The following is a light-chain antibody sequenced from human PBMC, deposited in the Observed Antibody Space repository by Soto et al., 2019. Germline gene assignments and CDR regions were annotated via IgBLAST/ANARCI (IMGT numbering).Light chain of an antibody. CDR3: QQRSSWPRIT. Sequence: EIVMTQSPATLSVSPGERATLSCRASQSVFSSLAWYQQKPGQAPRLLIYGAATRATGIPARFSGSGSGTDFTLTISSLEPDDFAVYYCQQRSSWPRITFGQGTRLEIK. CDR2: GAA. CDR1: QSVFSS. V-gene: IGKV3-15*01. J-gene: IGKJ5*01.